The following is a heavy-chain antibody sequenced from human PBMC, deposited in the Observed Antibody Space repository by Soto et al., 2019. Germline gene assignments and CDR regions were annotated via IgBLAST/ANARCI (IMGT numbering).Heavy chain of an antibody. V-gene: IGHV4-39*01. CDR2: IYYSGST. J-gene: IGHJ5*02. D-gene: IGHD6-13*01. Sequence: SETLSLTCTVSCGSISSSSYYWGWIRQPPGKGLEWIGSIYYSGSTYYNPSLKSRVTISVDTSKNQFSLKLSSVTAADTAVYYCARRGAAAGPGWFDPWGQGTLVTVSS. CDR3: ARRGAAAGPGWFDP. CDR1: CGSISSSSYY.